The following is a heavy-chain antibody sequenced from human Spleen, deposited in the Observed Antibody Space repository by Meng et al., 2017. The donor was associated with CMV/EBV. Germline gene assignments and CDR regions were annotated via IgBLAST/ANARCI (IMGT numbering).Heavy chain of an antibody. CDR3: AREGYQVATPAPYFDS. Sequence: GGSLRLSCAASGFTFSSYAMSWVRQAPGKGLEWVSAISGSGGSTYYADSVKGRFTISRDNSKNTLYLQMNSLRAEDTAVYYCAREGYQVATPAPYFDSWGQGTLVTVSS. CDR2: ISGSGGST. V-gene: IGHV3-23*01. D-gene: IGHD2-2*01. J-gene: IGHJ4*02. CDR1: GFTFSSYA.